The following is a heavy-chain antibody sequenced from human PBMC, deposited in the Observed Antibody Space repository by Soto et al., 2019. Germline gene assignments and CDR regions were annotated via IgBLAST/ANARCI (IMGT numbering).Heavy chain of an antibody. D-gene: IGHD2-15*01. V-gene: IGHV3-21*01. CDR2: ISSSSSYI. J-gene: IGHJ4*02. CDR1: GFTFSSYS. Sequence: GGSLRLSCAASGFTFSSYSMNWVRQAPGKGLEWVSSISSSSSYIYYADSVKGRFTISRDNAKNSLYLQMNSLRAEDTAVYYCAKRTRTACFLFDYWGRGALVIGSS. CDR3: AKRTRTACFLFDY.